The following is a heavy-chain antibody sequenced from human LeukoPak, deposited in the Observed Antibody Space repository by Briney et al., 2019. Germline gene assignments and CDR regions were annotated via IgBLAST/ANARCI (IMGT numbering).Heavy chain of an antibody. D-gene: IGHD2-21*02. CDR2: INPNSGGT. V-gene: IGHV1-2*02. Sequence: ASVKVSCKASGYTFTGYYMHWVRQAPGQGLEWMGWINPNSGGTNYAQKFQGGVTMTRDTSISAAYMELSRLRSDDTAVYYCARECGGDCYSLDYWGQGTLVTVSS. CDR3: ARECGGDCYSLDY. CDR1: GYTFTGYY. J-gene: IGHJ4*02.